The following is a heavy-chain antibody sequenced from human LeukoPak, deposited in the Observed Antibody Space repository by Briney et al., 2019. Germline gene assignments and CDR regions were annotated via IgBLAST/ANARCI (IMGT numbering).Heavy chain of an antibody. CDR2: IKDDGSEK. J-gene: IGHJ4*02. V-gene: IGHV3-7*01. CDR3: ARSRYSDY. CDR1: GFTFSNYW. Sequence: GESLRLSCAASGFTFSNYWMTWVRQAPGKGLEWVANIKDDGSEKLYAVSVKGRFTISRDNAKNSVYLQMNSLRAEDTAIYYCARSRYSDYWGQGTVVTVSS. D-gene: IGHD2-21*01.